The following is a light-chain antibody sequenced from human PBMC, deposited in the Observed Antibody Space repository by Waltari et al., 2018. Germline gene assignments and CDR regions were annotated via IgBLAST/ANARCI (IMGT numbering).Light chain of an antibody. CDR2: YAN. CDR1: QGISSY. J-gene: IGKJ2*03. Sequence: IQMSQSPSSLSASVGDRVTITCRASQGISSYLNWYQQKPGKAPKLLIYYANSLASGVPSRFSGSGSGTEFTLTISSLQPEDFATHYCQQGNSNPYSFGQGTKVEIK. V-gene: IGKV1-13*02. CDR3: QQGNSNPYS.